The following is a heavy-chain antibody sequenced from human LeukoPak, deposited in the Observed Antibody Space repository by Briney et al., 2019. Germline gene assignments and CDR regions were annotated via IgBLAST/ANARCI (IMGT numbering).Heavy chain of an antibody. D-gene: IGHD3-10*01. J-gene: IGHJ4*02. CDR3: ARAILNSNVLLWFGESVGPFDY. Sequence: ASVKVSCKASGYTFTSYGISWVRQAPGQGLEWMGWISAYNGNTNYAQKLQGRVTMTKDTSTSTAYMELRSLRSDDTAVYYCARAILNSNVLLWFGESVGPFDYWGQGTLVTVSS. V-gene: IGHV1-18*01. CDR1: GYTFTSYG. CDR2: ISAYNGNT.